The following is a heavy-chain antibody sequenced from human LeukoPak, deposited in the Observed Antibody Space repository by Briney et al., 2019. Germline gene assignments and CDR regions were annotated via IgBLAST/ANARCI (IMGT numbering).Heavy chain of an antibody. CDR1: ASNFGDYG. D-gene: IGHD1-14*01. J-gene: IGHJ4*02. Sequence: PGGSLRLSCTASASNFGDYGVTWVRQAPGKGLEWVSFIGRKSYGETSHYAASVRGSFSISRDDSENIAYLQMNRLKIEDTAVYYCTTNWTGPLPIDYWGQETLVTVS. V-gene: IGHV3-49*04. CDR3: TTNWTGPLPIDY. CDR2: IGRKSYGETS.